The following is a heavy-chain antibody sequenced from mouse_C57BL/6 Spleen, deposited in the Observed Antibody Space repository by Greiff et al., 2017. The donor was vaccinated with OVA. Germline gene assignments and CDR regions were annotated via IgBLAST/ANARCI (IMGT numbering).Heavy chain of an antibody. Sequence: VQLQQPGAELVRPGSSVKLSCKASGYTFTSYWMDWVKQRPGQGLEWIGNIYPSDSETHYNQKFKDKATLTVDKSSSTAYMQLSSLTSEDSAVYYCAVVRGYAMDYWGQGTSVTVSS. J-gene: IGHJ4*01. CDR1: GYTFTSYW. CDR3: AVVRGYAMDY. V-gene: IGHV1-61*01. CDR2: IYPSDSET. D-gene: IGHD2-2*01.